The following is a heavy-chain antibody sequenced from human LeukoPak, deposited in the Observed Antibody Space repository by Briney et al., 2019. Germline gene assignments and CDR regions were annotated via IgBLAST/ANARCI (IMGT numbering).Heavy chain of an antibody. CDR1: GGSISSSSYY. J-gene: IGHJ4*02. Sequence: PSETLSLTCTVSGGSISSSSYYWGWIRQPPGKGLEWIGSIYYSGSTYYNPSLKSRVTISVDTSKNQFSLKLSSVTAADTAVYYCARGGAQQPEDYWGQGTLVTVSS. V-gene: IGHV4-39*07. CDR3: ARGGAQQPEDY. D-gene: IGHD6-13*01. CDR2: IYYSGST.